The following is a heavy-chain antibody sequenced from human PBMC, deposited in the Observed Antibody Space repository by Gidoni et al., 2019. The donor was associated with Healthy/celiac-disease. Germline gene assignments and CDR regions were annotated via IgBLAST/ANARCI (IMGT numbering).Heavy chain of an antibody. Sequence: QVQPVQSGAEVKKPGASVKGSCKASGYTFTSYAMHWVRQAPGQRLEWMGWINAGNGNTKYSQKFQGRVTITRDTSASTAYMELSSLRSEDTAVYYCARSMAVAGTHFDYWGQGTLVTVSS. CDR3: ARSMAVAGTHFDY. CDR2: INAGNGNT. D-gene: IGHD6-19*01. V-gene: IGHV1-3*01. CDR1: GYTFTSYA. J-gene: IGHJ4*02.